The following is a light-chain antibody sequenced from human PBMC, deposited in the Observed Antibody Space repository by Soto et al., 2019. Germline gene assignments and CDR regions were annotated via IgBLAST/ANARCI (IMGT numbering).Light chain of an antibody. CDR3: TSYTRDTTIV. CDR1: SRDVGGYNY. CDR2: DVS. Sequence: QSALTQPASVSGSPGQSITFSCTGTSRDVGGYNYVCWYQQQHPGKANNLIIYDVSNRPSGVSCRFPGSKSGNTAYLTISGLHAEDGADYYCTSYTRDTTIVFGGGTNHTVL. V-gene: IGLV2-14*03. J-gene: IGLJ2*01.